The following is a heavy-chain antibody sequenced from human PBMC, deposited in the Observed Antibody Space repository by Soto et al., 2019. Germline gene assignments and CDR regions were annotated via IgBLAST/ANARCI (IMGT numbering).Heavy chain of an antibody. CDR1: GFTFEDYA. V-gene: IGHV3-9*01. CDR2: ISWKSGTL. CDR3: AKGLILRLFEWLSPDAFDR. D-gene: IGHD3-3*01. J-gene: IGHJ3*01. Sequence: EVQLMESGGGLVQPGRSLRLSCAASGFTFEDYAMHGVRLVPGKGLEWVSGISWKSGTLAYAGSVKGRFTISRDNAKSSLFLQMDSLTSDDTALYLCAKGLILRLFEWLSPDAFDRWGQGTMGTVSS.